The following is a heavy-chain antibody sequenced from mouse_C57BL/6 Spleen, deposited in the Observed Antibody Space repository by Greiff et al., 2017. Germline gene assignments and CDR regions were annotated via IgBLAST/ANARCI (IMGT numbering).Heavy chain of an antibody. Sequence: QVQLQQPGAELVKPGASVKLSCKASGYTFTSYWMHWVKQRPGQGLEWIGKIHPNSGGTNYNEKFKSKATLTVDKSSSTAYMQLSSLTSEDSAVYYCESEGYYGSSAFGYWGQGTLVTVSA. D-gene: IGHD1-1*01. CDR1: GYTFTSYW. J-gene: IGHJ3*01. CDR2: IHPNSGGT. CDR3: ESEGYYGSSAFGY. V-gene: IGHV1-64*01.